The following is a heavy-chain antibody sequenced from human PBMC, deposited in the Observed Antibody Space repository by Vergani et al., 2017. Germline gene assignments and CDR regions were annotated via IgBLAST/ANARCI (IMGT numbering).Heavy chain of an antibody. Sequence: QVQLVQSGAAVKKPGSSVKVSCKASGGTFSNHGINWLRRAPGQGLEWMGGIIPLFHIANYAQKFQGRVAINADESTSTVYMDLSSLKSEDTAIYYCARDLRPTVGLGVYHYMDVWGEGTTVIVSS. CDR3: ARDLRPTVGLGVYHYMDV. D-gene: IGHD1-26*01. CDR1: GGTFSNHG. J-gene: IGHJ6*03. V-gene: IGHV1-69*01. CDR2: IIPLFHIA.